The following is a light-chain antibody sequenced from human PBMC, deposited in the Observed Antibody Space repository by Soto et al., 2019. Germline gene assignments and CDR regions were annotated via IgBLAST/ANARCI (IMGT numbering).Light chain of an antibody. J-gene: IGKJ3*01. CDR2: ATS. V-gene: IGKV3-20*01. CDR3: QQYDTSPFT. Sequence: EIVLTQSPGTLSLSPGERATLSCRASQSISSSYLAWYQHKPGQAPRLLLFATSIRATGIPDRISGSGSGTYFTRSISSLEPEDVAVDYCQQYDTSPFTFGPGTKVDIK. CDR1: QSISSSY.